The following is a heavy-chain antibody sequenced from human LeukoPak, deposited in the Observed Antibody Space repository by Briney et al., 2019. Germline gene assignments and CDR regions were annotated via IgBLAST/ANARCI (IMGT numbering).Heavy chain of an antibody. Sequence: GGSLRLSCAASGFTFSSYAMSWVRQAPGKGLEWVSSIVTSGDNTHYADSVKGRFTISRDNSKDTLYLQMSSLRAEDTAVYYCARGHVDTAMLTWGQGTLVTVSS. D-gene: IGHD5-18*01. J-gene: IGHJ5*02. CDR1: GFTFSSYA. CDR3: ARGHVDTAMLT. CDR2: IVTSGDNT. V-gene: IGHV3-23*01.